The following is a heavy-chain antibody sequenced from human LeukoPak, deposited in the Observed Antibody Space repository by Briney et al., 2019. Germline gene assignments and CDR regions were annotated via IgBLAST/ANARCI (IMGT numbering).Heavy chain of an antibody. CDR1: GFTFSSYG. J-gene: IGHJ4*02. CDR2: ISYDGSNK. CDR3: AREAASSGWVDY. V-gene: IGHV3-30*03. Sequence: GGSLRLSCAASGFTFSSYGMHWVRQAPGKRLEWVAVISYDGSNKYYADSVKGRFTISRDNAKNSLYLQMNSLRAEDTAVYYCAREAASSGWVDYWGQGTLVTVSS. D-gene: IGHD3-22*01.